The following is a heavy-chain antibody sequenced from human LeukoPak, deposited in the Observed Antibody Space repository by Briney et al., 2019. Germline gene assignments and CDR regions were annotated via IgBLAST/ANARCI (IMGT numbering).Heavy chain of an antibody. D-gene: IGHD3-3*01. CDR3: VRGLAWSWDV. J-gene: IGHJ6*04. CDR2: IKGDVRSI. V-gene: IGHV3-74*03. CDR1: AFTFTDHW. Sequence: GRCLTLSRAPSAFTFTDHWTESVRHAPGEGLVWVSGIKGDVRSIKNAGSVKGRFTISRDKGKSTVHLQMNSLRAEETAVEYCVRGLAWSWDVWGKGTTVIVSS.